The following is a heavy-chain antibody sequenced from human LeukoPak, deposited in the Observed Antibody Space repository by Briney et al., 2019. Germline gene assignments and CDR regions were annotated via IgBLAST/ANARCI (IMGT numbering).Heavy chain of an antibody. Sequence: ASVKVSCKASGYTFTSYYMHWVRQAPGQGLEWMGIINPSGGSTSYAQKFQGRVTMTRDTSTSTVYMEVSSLRSEDTAVYYCARAVDSSGYYIYYYGMDVWGQGTTVTVSS. D-gene: IGHD3-22*01. J-gene: IGHJ6*02. CDR1: GYTFTSYY. CDR2: INPSGGST. V-gene: IGHV1-46*01. CDR3: ARAVDSSGYYIYYYGMDV.